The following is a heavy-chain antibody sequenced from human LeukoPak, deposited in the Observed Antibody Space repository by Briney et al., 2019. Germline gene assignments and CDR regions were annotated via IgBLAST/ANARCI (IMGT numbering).Heavy chain of an antibody. CDR2: INTSGGST. CDR3: ARGGDIVATKGTDFDY. CDR1: GYTFTSYY. Sequence: ASVKVSCKASGYTFTSYYMHWVRQAPGQGLEWMGIINTSGGSTSYAQKFQGRVTMTRDTSTSTVYMELSSLRSEDTAVYYCARGGDIVATKGTDFDYWGQGTLVTVSS. V-gene: IGHV1-46*01. D-gene: IGHD5-12*01. J-gene: IGHJ4*02.